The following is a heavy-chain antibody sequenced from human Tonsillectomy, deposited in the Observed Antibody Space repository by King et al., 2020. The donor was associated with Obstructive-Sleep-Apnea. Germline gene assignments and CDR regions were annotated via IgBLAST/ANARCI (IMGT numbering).Heavy chain of an antibody. Sequence: VQLVESGGGLVQPGGSLRLSCAASGFTFSSYAMNWVRQAPGKGPEWVSGISDSGSSTYYADSAKGRFTISRDNSKNTLYLQMNSLRAEATAVYYCAKIPPEYYDSSGYFYHGMDVWGQGTTVTVSS. V-gene: IGHV3-23*04. D-gene: IGHD3-22*01. CDR3: AKIPPEYYDSSGYFYHGMDV. CDR2: ISDSGSST. J-gene: IGHJ6*02. CDR1: GFTFSSYA.